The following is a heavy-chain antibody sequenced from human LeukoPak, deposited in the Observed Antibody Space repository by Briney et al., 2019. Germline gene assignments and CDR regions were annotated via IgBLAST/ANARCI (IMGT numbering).Heavy chain of an antibody. CDR3: AKEDWIVGPNTGDDAFEI. Sequence: PGGSLRLSCAASGFTFTNYAMSWVRQAPGKGLEWVSTISGSGDSTYYTGSVKGRLTISRDNSRNTVYLQMNSLRAEDTAMYFCAKEDWIVGPNTGDDAFEIWGQGSMVTVSS. CDR1: GFTFTNYA. V-gene: IGHV3-23*01. D-gene: IGHD1-26*01. CDR2: ISGSGDST. J-gene: IGHJ3*02.